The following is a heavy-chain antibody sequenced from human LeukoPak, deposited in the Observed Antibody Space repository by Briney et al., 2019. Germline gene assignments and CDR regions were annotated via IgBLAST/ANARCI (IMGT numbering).Heavy chain of an antibody. CDR2: IYYSGST. D-gene: IGHD3-10*01. CDR3: ARHVVYASGTYSFDY. CDR1: GGSITTTAYC. Sequence: SETLSLTCTVSGGSITTTAYCWGWIRQPPGKGLEWIGSIYYSGSTYYNPSLKSRVTISVDTSRNQFSLKLSSVTAADTAVYYCARHVVYASGTYSFDYWGQGTLVTVSS. J-gene: IGHJ4*02. V-gene: IGHV4-39*01.